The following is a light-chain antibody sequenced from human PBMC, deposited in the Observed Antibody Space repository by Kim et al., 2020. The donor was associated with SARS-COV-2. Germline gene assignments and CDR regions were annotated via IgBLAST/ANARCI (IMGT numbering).Light chain of an antibody. V-gene: IGKV1-8*01. CDR2: AAS. J-gene: IGKJ2*01. CDR3: QQYYSYPRT. CDR1: QGISSY. Sequence: AIRMTQSPSSFSASTGDRVTITCRASQGISSYLAWYQQKPEKAPKLLIYAASTLQSGVPSRFSGSGSGTDFTLTISCLQSEDFATYYCQQYYSYPRTFGQGTKLEI.